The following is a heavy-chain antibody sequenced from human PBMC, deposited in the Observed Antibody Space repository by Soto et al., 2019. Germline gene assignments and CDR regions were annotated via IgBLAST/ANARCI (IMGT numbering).Heavy chain of an antibody. CDR3: ARNGNKDT. V-gene: IGHV3-48*03. Sequence: LRLSCAASGFSFISYEMNWVRQPPGKGLEWVASISKSGDNIHYADSVQGRFTISRDNAKNILYLQMNSLRAEDTAFYFCARNGNKDTWGQGTLVTVSS. CDR2: ISKSGDNI. D-gene: IGHD4-17*01. J-gene: IGHJ1*01. CDR1: GFSFISYE.